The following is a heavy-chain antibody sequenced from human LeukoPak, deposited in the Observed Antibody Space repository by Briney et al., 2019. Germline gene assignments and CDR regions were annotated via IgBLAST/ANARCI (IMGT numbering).Heavy chain of an antibody. CDR3: NTDRHIVVLTGYLDAFDI. CDR2: IKSKTDGGAI. J-gene: IGHJ3*02. V-gene: IGHV3-15*01. CDR1: RLTFSNAW. D-gene: IGHD2-21*02. Sequence: GGSHRLSCATSRLTFSNAWMTWARQAPGKGLEWVGRIKSKTDGGAIDYVAPVKGRFTISRDDSKKTLYLQMNSLKTEDTAVYYCNTDRHIVVLTGYLDAFDIWGQGAIVAIPS.